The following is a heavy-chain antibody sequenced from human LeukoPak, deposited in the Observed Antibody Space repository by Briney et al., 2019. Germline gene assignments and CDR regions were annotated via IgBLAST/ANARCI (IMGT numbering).Heavy chain of an antibody. D-gene: IGHD3-22*01. CDR3: ARGSHYYDSTGYYFDY. CDR2: IYYRGST. J-gene: IGHJ4*02. Sequence: SQTLSLTCTVSGDSIKSGDNYWSWVRQSPGKGLEWIGYIYYRGSTSYNPSLKSRITLSVDTSKNQFSLTLSSVTAADTAVYYCARGSHYYDSTGYYFDYWGQGTLVSVSS. CDR1: GDSIKSGDNY. V-gene: IGHV4-30-4*01.